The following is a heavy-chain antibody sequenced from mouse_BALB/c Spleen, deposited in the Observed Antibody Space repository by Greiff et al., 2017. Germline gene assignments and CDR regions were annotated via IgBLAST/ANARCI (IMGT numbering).Heavy chain of an antibody. V-gene: IGHV1S29*02. CDR2: IYPYNGGT. J-gene: IGHJ3*01. CDR3: AGVYDYDSFAY. D-gene: IGHD2-4*01. Sequence: VQLQQSGPELVKPGASVKISCKASGYTFTDYNMHWVKQSHGKSLEWIGYIYPYNGGTGYNQKFKSKATLTVDNSSSTAYMELRSLTSEDTAVYYCAGVYDYDSFAYWGQGTLVTVSA. CDR1: GYTFTDYN.